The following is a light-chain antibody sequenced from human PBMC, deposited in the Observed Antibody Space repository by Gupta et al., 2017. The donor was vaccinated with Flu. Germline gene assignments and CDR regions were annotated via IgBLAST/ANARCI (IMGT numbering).Light chain of an antibody. CDR3: QQAVSSPWR. CDR2: GAS. V-gene: IGKV3-20*01. J-gene: IGKJ1*01. CDR1: KSISSSF. Sequence: GTLSLSPGERATLSGRASKSISSSFLAWYKKKPGQAPRLIIYGASSRATGSPERLSGSGSGTDFTLTINKREHEDFAVSDGQQAVSSPWRLDKGTKV.